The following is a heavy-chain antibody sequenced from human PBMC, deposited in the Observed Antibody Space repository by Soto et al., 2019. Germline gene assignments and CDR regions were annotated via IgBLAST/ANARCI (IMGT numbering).Heavy chain of an antibody. V-gene: IGHV3-23*01. J-gene: IGHJ6*02. CDR3: AKDLGGGYSSGWYMGYYYGMDV. Sequence: GGSLRLSCAASGFTFSSYAMSWVRQAPGKGLEWVSAISGSGGSTYYADSVKGRFTISRDNSKNTLYLQMNSLRAEDTAGYYCAKDLGGGYSSGWYMGYYYGMDVWGQGTTVTVSS. D-gene: IGHD6-19*01. CDR2: ISGSGGST. CDR1: GFTFSSYA.